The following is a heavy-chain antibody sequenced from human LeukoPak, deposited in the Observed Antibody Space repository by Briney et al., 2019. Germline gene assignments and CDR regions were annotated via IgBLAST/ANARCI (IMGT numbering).Heavy chain of an antibody. J-gene: IGHJ1*01. CDR2: IYYSGST. Sequence: SETLSLTCTVSGGSISSSSYYWGWIRQPPGQGLEWIGSIYYSGSTYYNPSLKSRVTISVDTSKNQFSLKLSSVTAADTAVYYCARPAYGGNSGGDFQHWGQGTLVTVSS. CDR3: ARPAYGGNSGGDFQH. D-gene: IGHD4-17*01. V-gene: IGHV4-39*01. CDR1: GGSISSSSYY.